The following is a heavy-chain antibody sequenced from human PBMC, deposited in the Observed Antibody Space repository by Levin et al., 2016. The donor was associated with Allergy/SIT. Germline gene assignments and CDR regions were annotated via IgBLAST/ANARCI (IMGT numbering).Heavy chain of an antibody. CDR2: IKQDGSEK. J-gene: IGHJ5*02. CDR1: GFTFSSYS. D-gene: IGHD3-3*01. V-gene: IGHV3-7*01. CDR3: ARDHFSDLRFLEWLSPMWFDP. Sequence: GESLKISCPASGFTFSSYSMSWVRQAPGKGLEWVANIKQDGSEKYYVDSVKGRFTISRDNAKNSLYLQMNSLRDEDTAVYYCARDHFSDLRFLEWLSPMWFDPWGQGTLVTVSS.